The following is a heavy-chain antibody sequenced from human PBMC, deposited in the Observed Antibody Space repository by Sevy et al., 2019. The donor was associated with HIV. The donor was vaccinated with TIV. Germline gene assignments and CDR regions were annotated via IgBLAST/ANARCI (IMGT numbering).Heavy chain of an antibody. CDR1: GFTFSSYA. CDR2: ISGSGGST. D-gene: IGHD6-19*01. J-gene: IGHJ4*02. Sequence: GGSLRLSCADSGFTFSSYAMSWVRQAPGKGLEWVSAISGSGGSTYYADSVKGRFTISRDNSKNTLYLQMNSLRAEDTAVYYCAKAVAGTLLEDYWGQGTLVTVSS. CDR3: AKAVAGTLLEDY. V-gene: IGHV3-23*01.